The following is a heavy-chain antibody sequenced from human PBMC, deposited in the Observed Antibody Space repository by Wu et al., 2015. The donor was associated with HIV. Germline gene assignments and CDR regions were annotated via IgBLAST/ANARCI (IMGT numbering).Heavy chain of an antibody. CDR3: ARERYCSSTSCYAGEPS. D-gene: IGHD2-2*01. J-gene: IGHJ4*02. CDR2: IIPIFGTA. CDR1: GGTFSSYA. V-gene: IGHV1-69*05. Sequence: QVQLVQSGAEVKKPGSSVKVSCKASGGTFSSYAISWVRQAPGQGLEWMGGIIPIFGTANYAQKFQGRVTITTDESTSTAYMELSSLRSEDTAVYYCARERYCSSTSCYAGEPSWGQGTLVTVSS.